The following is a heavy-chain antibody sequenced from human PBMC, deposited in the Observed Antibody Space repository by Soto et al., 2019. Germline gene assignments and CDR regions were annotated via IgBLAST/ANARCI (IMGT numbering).Heavy chain of an antibody. V-gene: IGHV4-34*01. CDR3: ARGTGGWNYYMDA. J-gene: IGHJ6*03. D-gene: IGHD6-19*01. Sequence: PSETLSLTCAVSGVSFSGNYWSWIRQPPGKGLEWIGEIDHSGSANYSPSLKSRVTVSVDTSKKHFSLKLSSVTAADTAVYYCARGTGGWNYYMDAWGKGTTVTVSS. CDR1: GVSFSGNY. CDR2: IDHSGSA.